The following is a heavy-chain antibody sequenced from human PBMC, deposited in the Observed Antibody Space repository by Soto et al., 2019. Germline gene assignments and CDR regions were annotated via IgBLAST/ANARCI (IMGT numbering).Heavy chain of an antibody. CDR1: GGSIIFGTYS. J-gene: IGHJ4*02. CDR2: IYHSGSF. V-gene: IGHV4-30-2*01. D-gene: IGHD2-15*01. Sequence: SETLSLTCDVSGGSIIFGTYSWNWIRQPPGKGLEWIGYIYHSGSFYYNPSLKSRVTISMDRSKNQFSLNLHSVTAADTAVYYCSRASGYCSGGTCFPFDYWGQGTLVTVSS. CDR3: SRASGYCSGGTCFPFDY.